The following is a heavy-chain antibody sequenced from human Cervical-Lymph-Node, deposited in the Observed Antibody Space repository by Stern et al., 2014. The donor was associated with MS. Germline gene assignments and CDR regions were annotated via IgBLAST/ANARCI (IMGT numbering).Heavy chain of an antibody. CDR1: GGTFSSYT. J-gene: IGHJ5*02. V-gene: IGHV1-69*04. CDR3: ARAGGYCSSTSCYWFDP. D-gene: IGHD2-2*01. Sequence: VQLVQSGAEVKKPGSSVKVSCKASGGTFSSYTISWVRQAPGPGLEWLGRIIHILGIANYAQKFQGRVTITADKSTSTAYMELSSLRSEDTAVYYCARAGGYCSSTSCYWFDPWGQGTLVTVSS. CDR2: IIHILGIA.